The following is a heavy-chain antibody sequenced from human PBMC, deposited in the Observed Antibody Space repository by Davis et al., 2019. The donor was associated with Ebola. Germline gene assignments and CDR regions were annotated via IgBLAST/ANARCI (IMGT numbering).Heavy chain of an antibody. CDR3: AHFKFPRGVGEA. D-gene: IGHD3-10*01. J-gene: IGHJ5*02. V-gene: IGHV2-5*02. CDR2: LYWDDDT. CDR1: GFSLSTSAVV. Sequence: SGPTLVKPTQSLTLTCTFSGFSLSTSAVVLCLFRQPPPYSLHSLASLYWDDDTRHSPSLKSRLTITKDNSKNQVVLTMTNKDPVDTATYYCAHFKFPRGVGEAWGQGTLVTVSS.